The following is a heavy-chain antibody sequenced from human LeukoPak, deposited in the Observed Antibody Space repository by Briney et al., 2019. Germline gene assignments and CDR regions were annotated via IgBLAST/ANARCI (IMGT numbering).Heavy chain of an antibody. Sequence: PSETLSLTCTASGGSISSSSYFWGWIRQPPGKGLEWIGSIYYSGNTYYSPSLKSRVTISVDTSKNQFSLKLSSVTAADTAVYYCARHIGSAQGGYLDYWGQGTLVTVSS. V-gene: IGHV4-39*01. CDR1: GGSISSSSYF. CDR3: ARHIGSAQGGYLDY. D-gene: IGHD6-19*01. CDR2: IYYSGNT. J-gene: IGHJ4*02.